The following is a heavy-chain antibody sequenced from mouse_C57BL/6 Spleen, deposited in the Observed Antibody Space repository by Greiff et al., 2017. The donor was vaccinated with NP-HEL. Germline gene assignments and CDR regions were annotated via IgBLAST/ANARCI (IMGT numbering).Heavy chain of an antibody. D-gene: IGHD2-3*01. V-gene: IGHV1-52*01. CDR1: GYTFTSYW. CDR2: IDPSDSET. CDR3: ARGDDGYYLYAMDY. J-gene: IGHJ4*01. Sequence: VKLQQPGAELVRPGSSVKLSCKASGYTFTSYWMHWVKQRPIQGLEWIGNIDPSDSETHYNQKFKDKATLTVDKSSSTAYMQLSSLTSEDSAVYYCARGDDGYYLYAMDYWGQGTSVTVSS.